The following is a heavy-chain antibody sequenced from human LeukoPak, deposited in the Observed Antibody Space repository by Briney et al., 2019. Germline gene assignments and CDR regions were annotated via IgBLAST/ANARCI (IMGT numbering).Heavy chain of an antibody. J-gene: IGHJ5*02. CDR1: GGAFSTYA. Sequence: GASVKVSCKASGGAFSTYAISWVRQAPGQGLEWMGGIIPIFGTANYAQKFQGRVTITADESTSTAYMELSSLRSEDTAVYYCARDLSQYDFWSGQNWFDPWGQGTLVTVSS. V-gene: IGHV1-69*13. D-gene: IGHD3-3*01. CDR3: ARDLSQYDFWSGQNWFDP. CDR2: IIPIFGTA.